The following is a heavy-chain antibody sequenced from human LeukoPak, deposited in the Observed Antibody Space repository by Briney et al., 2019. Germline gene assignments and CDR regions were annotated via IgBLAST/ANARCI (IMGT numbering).Heavy chain of an antibody. D-gene: IGHD3-10*01. J-gene: IGHJ3*02. Sequence: PSETLSLTCTVSGGSISSGGYNWSWIRQHPGKGLEWIGYIYYSGSTYYNPSLKSRVTISVDTSKNQFSLKLSSVTAADTAVYYCARWGITMVQRYAFDIWGQGTMVTVSS. CDR1: GGSISSGGYN. CDR3: ARWGITMVQRYAFDI. V-gene: IGHV4-31*03. CDR2: IYYSGST.